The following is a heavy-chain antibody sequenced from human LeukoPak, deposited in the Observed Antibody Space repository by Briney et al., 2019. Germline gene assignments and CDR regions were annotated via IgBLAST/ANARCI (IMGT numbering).Heavy chain of an antibody. J-gene: IGHJ4*02. CDR3: ARHYYHSSGSYSFDY. CDR2: IYSSGST. Sequence: SETLSLTCTVSGGSISSYYWSWIRQPRGKGLEWLGYIYSSGSTNYNPSLESRVTISVDTSKNQFSLKLSSVTAADTAVYYCARHYYHSSGSYSFDYWGQGTLVTVSS. V-gene: IGHV4-59*01. D-gene: IGHD3-22*01. CDR1: GGSISSYY.